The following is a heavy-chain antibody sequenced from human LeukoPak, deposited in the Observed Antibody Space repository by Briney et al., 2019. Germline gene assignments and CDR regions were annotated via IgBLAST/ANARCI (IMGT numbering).Heavy chain of an antibody. D-gene: IGHD4/OR15-4a*01. CDR1: GFTVSSNY. CDR2: IYSGGST. CDR3: ARVLRHYYYYGMDV. J-gene: IGHJ6*02. Sequence: PGGSLRLSCAASGFTVSSNYMSWVRQAPGKGLEWVSVIYSGGSTYYADSVKGRFTISRDNSKNTLYLQMNSLRAEDTAVYYCARVLRHYYYYGMDVWGQGTTVTVSS. V-gene: IGHV3-66*01.